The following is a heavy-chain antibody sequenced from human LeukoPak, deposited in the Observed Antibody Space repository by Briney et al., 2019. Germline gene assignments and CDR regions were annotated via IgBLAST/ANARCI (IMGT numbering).Heavy chain of an antibody. CDR3: ARGEGFWSGYYSSYYMDV. CDR1: GGSISSGDYY. V-gene: IGHV4-30-4*08. Sequence: SETLSLTCTVSGGSISSGDYYWSWIRQPPGKGLEWIGYLFYSGSTYYNPSLKSRVTISVATSKNQFYLKLSSVTAADTAVYYCARGEGFWSGYYSSYYMDVWGKGTTVTVSS. CDR2: LFYSGST. J-gene: IGHJ6*03. D-gene: IGHD3-3*01.